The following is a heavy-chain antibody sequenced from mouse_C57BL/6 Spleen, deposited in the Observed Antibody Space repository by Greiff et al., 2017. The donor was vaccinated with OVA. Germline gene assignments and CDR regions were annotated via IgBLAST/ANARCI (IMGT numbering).Heavy chain of an antibody. Sequence: QVQLQQPGAELVMPGASVKLSCKASGYTFTSYWMHWVKQRPGQGLEWIGEIDPSDSYTNYNRKFKGKSTLTVDKSSSTAYMQLSSLTSEDSAVYYCARREVTTGYYAMDYWGQGTSVIVSS. D-gene: IGHD2-5*01. CDR2: IDPSDSYT. CDR1: GYTFTSYW. J-gene: IGHJ4*01. CDR3: ARREVTTGYYAMDY. V-gene: IGHV1-69*01.